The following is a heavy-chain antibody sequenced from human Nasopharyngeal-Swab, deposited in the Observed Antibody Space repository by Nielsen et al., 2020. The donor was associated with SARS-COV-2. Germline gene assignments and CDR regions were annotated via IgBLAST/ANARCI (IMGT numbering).Heavy chain of an antibody. D-gene: IGHD1-26*01. CDR1: GGSISSSSYY. V-gene: IGHV4-39*07. Sequence: SETLSLTCTVSGGSISSSSYYWGWIRQPPGKGLEWIGSIYHSGSTNYNPSLKSRVTISVDTSKNQFSLKLSSVTAADTAVYYCAHYSSGSLSSPRGRGYFDYWGQGTRVTVSS. CDR2: IYHSGST. CDR3: AHYSSGSLSSPRGRGYFDY. J-gene: IGHJ4*02.